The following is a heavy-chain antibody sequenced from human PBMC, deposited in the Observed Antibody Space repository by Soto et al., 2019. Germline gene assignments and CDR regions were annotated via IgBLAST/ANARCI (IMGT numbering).Heavy chain of an antibody. V-gene: IGHV4-31*03. CDR2: IYYSGST. CDR3: AGDADYGGGRGGMDV. CDR1: GGSVNNANYF. D-gene: IGHD4-17*01. J-gene: IGHJ6*02. Sequence: QVRLEESGPGLVKPSETLSLICSVSGGSVNNANYFWNWIRHHPENGLEWIGYIYYSGSTRCNPSFKDGATLSIDTTKDQFSLRVNSVTVADTAVYFCAGDADYGGGRGGMDVWGRGTTVTVSS.